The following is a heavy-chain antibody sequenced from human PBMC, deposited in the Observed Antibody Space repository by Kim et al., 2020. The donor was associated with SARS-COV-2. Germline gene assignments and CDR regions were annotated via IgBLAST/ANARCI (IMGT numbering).Heavy chain of an antibody. D-gene: IGHD6-13*01. J-gene: IGHJ4*02. V-gene: IGHV4-39*07. CDR2: IYYSGST. CDR3: ARDGGMEDSWYGGDY. CDR1: GGSISSSSYY. Sequence: SETLSLTCTVSGGSISSSSYYWGWIRQPPGKGLEWIGSIYYSGSTYYNPSLKSRVTISVDTSKNQFSLKLSSVTAADTAVYYCARDGGMEDSWYGGDYWGQGTLVTVSS.